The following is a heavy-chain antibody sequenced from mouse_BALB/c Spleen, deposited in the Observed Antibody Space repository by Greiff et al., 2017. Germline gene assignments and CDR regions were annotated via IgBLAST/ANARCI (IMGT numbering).Heavy chain of an antibody. J-gene: IGHJ3*01. V-gene: IGHV3-6*02. CDR2: ISYDGSN. CDR1: GYSITSGYY. D-gene: IGHD2-1*01. CDR3: ARTDSDLLFAY. Sequence: DVKLQESGPGLVKPSQSLSLTCSVTGYSITSGYYWNWIRQFPGNKLEWMGYISYDGSNNYNPSLKNRISITRDTSKNQFFLKLNSVTTEDTATYYCARTDSDLLFAYWGQGTLVTVSA.